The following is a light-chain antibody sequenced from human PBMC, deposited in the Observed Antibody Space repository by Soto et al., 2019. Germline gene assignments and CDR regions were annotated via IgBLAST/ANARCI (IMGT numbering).Light chain of an antibody. CDR2: GNS. CDR3: QSYDSSLSAVV. CDR1: SSNIGAGYD. J-gene: IGLJ2*01. Sequence: QPVLTQPPSVSGAPGQRVTISCTGSSSNIGAGYDVHWYQQLPGTAPKLLIYGNSNRPSGVPDRFSGSKSGTSASLAITGLQAEDEADYYCQSYDSSLSAVVCGGGTKLTVL. V-gene: IGLV1-40*01.